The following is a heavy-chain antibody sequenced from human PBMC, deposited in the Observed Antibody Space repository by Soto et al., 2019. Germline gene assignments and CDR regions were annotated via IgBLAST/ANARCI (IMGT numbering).Heavy chain of an antibody. CDR3: AGSSGDYSYYYYGMDV. J-gene: IGHJ6*02. Sequence: GGSLRLSCAASGFTFSDYYMSWVRQAPGQGLEWVSFISSCGNTIYYADSVKGRSSISRDNAKNALYLQKNSLRAGDTAVYYFAGSSGDYSYYYYGMDVWGQGTTVTVSS. V-gene: IGHV3-11*04. D-gene: IGHD3-22*01. CDR1: GFTFSDYY. CDR2: ISSCGNTI.